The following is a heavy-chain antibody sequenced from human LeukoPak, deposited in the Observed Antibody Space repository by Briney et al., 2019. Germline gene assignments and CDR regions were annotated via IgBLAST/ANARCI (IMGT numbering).Heavy chain of an antibody. J-gene: IGHJ6*02. V-gene: IGHV3-23*01. CDR1: GFTFSSYA. CDR2: ISGSGGST. Sequence: GGSLRLSCAASGFTFSSYAMSWVRQAPGKGLEWVSAISGSGGSTYYADSMKGRFTISRDNSKNTLYLQMNSLRAEDTAVYYCANGNPPDYYYGMDVWGQGTTVTVSS. CDR3: ANGNPPDYYYGMDV.